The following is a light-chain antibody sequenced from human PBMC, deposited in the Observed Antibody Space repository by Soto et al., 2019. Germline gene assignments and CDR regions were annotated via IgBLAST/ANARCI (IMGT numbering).Light chain of an antibody. J-gene: IGLJ1*01. CDR3: SSYAGIYTYV. CDR2: DVS. CDR1: NNDIGGYNS. V-gene: IGLV2-11*01. Sequence: QSALTQPASVSGSPGQSITISCTGSNNDIGGYNSVSWYQQHPDKAPKLLIYDVSERPSGVPDRFSGSKSGNTASLTISGLQPEDEADYYCSSYAGIYTYVFGTGTKVTVL.